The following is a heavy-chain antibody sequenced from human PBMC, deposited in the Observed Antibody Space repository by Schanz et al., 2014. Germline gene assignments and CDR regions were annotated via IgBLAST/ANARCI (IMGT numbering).Heavy chain of an antibody. Sequence: EVRLLESGGGLVQPGGSLRLSCVGSGFTFGSYAMNWVRQAPGKGLEWVSTIRTSASDTFYADSVKGRFTISRDNSNNTLSLQMNSLRNEDTAVYYCAKDRGGDYEVSYYYGMDVWGQGTTVTVSS. CDR2: IRTSASDT. CDR1: GFTFGSYA. D-gene: IGHD4-17*01. J-gene: IGHJ6*02. V-gene: IGHV3-23*01. CDR3: AKDRGGDYEVSYYYGMDV.